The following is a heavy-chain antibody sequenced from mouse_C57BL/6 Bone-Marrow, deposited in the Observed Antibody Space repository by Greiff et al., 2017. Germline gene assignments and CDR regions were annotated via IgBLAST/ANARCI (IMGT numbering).Heavy chain of an antibody. CDR1: GFTFTSYG. CDR2: IFPSSGNT. J-gene: IGHJ3*01. CDR3: ARRENLLLRSFAY. Sequence: VKLVESGADLARPGASVKLSCKASGFTFTSYGISWVRQSTGQGLEWMGEIFPSSGNTYYNENFKGKAKLTADKSSSTAYMELRSRTSEDYAVYFCARRENLLLRSFAYWGQGTLVTVSA. V-gene: IGHV1-81*01. D-gene: IGHD1-1*01.